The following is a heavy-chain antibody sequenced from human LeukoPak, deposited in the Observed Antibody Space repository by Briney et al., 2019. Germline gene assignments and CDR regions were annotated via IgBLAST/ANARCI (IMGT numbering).Heavy chain of an antibody. Sequence: PGTSLRLSCAASGFTFSGYTMNWVRQAPGKGLEWISYISSSSSTIFYADSVKGRFTISRDNAMNSLYLQMNSLRDEDTAVYYCARGSMTTMTRGGQGTLVTVSS. V-gene: IGHV3-48*02. J-gene: IGHJ4*02. CDR3: ARGSMTTMTR. CDR2: ISSSSSTI. D-gene: IGHD4-17*01. CDR1: GFTFSGYT.